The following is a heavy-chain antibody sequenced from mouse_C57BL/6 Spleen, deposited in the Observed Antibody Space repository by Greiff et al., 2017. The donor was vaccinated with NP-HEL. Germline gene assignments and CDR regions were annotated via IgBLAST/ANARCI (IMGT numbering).Heavy chain of an antibody. D-gene: IGHD1-1*01. J-gene: IGHJ4*01. CDR1: GFSLTSYG. CDR3: ARANYYGSSYVGYYAMDY. CDR2: IWSGGST. V-gene: IGHV2-2*01. Sequence: VKLKQSGPGLVQPSQSLSITCTVSGFSLTSYGVHWVRQSPGKGLEWLGVIWSGGSTDYNAAFISRLSISKDNSKSQVFFKMNSLQADDTAIYYCARANYYGSSYVGYYAMDYWGQGTSVTVSS.